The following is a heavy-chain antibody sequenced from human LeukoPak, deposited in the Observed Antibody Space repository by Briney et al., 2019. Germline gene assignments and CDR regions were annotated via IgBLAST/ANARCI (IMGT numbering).Heavy chain of an antibody. V-gene: IGHV4-4*07. CDR1: GGSISSYY. J-gene: IGHJ5*02. CDR3: ARQNSSSWYLGWFDP. Sequence: SETLSLTCTVSGGSISSYYWSWIRQPAGKGLEWIGRIYTSGSTNYNPSLKSRVTMSVDTSKNQFSLKLSSVTAADTAVYYCARQNSSSWYLGWFDPWGQGTLVTASS. D-gene: IGHD6-13*01. CDR2: IYTSGST.